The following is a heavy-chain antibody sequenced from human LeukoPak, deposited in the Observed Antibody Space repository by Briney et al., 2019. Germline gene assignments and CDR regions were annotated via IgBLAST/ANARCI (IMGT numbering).Heavy chain of an antibody. Sequence: ASVKVSCKASGYTFTDYYLHWVRQAPGQGLEWMGWINPNSGGTNYAQTFQGRITMTRDTSITTVYLELSRLRPDDTAVYYCARIGYNHYFDYWGQGTLVTVSS. V-gene: IGHV1-2*02. D-gene: IGHD5-24*01. CDR1: GYTFTDYY. CDR3: ARIGYNHYFDY. CDR2: INPNSGGT. J-gene: IGHJ4*02.